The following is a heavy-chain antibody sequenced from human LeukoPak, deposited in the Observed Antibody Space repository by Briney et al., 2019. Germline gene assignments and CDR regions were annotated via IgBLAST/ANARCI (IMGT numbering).Heavy chain of an antibody. D-gene: IGHD1-7*01. CDR2: IIPIFGTA. CDR1: GGTFSSYA. J-gene: IGHJ4*02. CDR3: AISSGDWDYYFDY. V-gene: IGHV1-69*13. Sequence: GASVKVSCKASGGTFSSYAIGWVRQAPGQGLEWMGGIIPIFGTANYAQKFQGRVTITADESTSTAYMELSSLRSEDTAVYYCAISSGDWDYYFDYWGQGTLVTVSS.